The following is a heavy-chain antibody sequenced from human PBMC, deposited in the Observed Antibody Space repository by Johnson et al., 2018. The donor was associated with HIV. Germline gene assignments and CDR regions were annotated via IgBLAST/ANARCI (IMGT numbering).Heavy chain of an antibody. Sequence: QVQLVESGGGLVKPGGSLRLSCVASGFTFSDYYMSWIRQAPGKGLEWVSYISSSGTTIYSADSVQGRFPTSRDNAKNSLYLQMNSLRAEDTAVYYCARSKDCSVGTCPDAFDIWGQGTLVMVSS. CDR1: GFTFSDYY. J-gene: IGHJ3*02. CDR3: ARSKDCSVGTCPDAFDI. D-gene: IGHD2-15*01. V-gene: IGHV3-11*04. CDR2: ISSSGTTI.